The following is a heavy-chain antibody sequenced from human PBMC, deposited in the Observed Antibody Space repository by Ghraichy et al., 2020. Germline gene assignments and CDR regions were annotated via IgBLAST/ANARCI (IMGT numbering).Heavy chain of an antibody. D-gene: IGHD2-15*01. J-gene: IGHJ3*02. CDR2: MSYDGKDD. CDR1: GFRFSTYG. CDR3: ARPINQAVRDAFDI. Sequence: GGSLRLSCAASGFRFSTYGMHWVRQAPGKGLEWLAVMSYDGKDDYYADSVKGRFTISRDNYKNTLFLQMCRLTPEDTAIYFCARPINQAVRDAFDILGRGTQVAVSS. V-gene: IGHV3-30*03.